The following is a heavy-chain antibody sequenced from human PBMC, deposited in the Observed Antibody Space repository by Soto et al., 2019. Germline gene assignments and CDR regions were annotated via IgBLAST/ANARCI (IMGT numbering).Heavy chain of an antibody. CDR2: VKYDGSQT. V-gene: IGHV3-7*01. J-gene: IGHJ6*02. D-gene: IGHD1-1*01. CDR1: GFTFSGYW. Sequence: GGSLRLCCADSGFTFSGYWMSWVRQAPGQGLEWVANVKYDGSQTYYVGSVKGRFTISRDNAKNSLYLQMNSLRAEDTGVYYCTSDCKGPLDHRMDVWGQRTTVTVSS. CDR3: TSDCKGPLDHRMDV.